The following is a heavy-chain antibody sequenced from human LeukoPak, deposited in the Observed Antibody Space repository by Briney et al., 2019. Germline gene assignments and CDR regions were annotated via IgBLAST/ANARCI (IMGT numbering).Heavy chain of an antibody. CDR1: GGSLSGGDYY. CDR3: VRDRELNY. J-gene: IGHJ4*02. CDR2: IYYSGNT. D-gene: IGHD3-10*01. Sequence: PSETLSLTCTVSGGSLSGGDYYWSWIRQPPGMRLEWIGYIYYSGNTYYNPSLKSRVTISVDTSKNQFSLTLNSLTVADTAVYYCVRDRELNYWGQGTLVTVSS. V-gene: IGHV4-30-4*01.